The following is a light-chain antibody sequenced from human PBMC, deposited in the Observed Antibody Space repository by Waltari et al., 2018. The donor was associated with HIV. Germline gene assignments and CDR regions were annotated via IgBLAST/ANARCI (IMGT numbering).Light chain of an antibody. CDR1: SFNIGSNF. CDR2: RNN. V-gene: IGLV1-47*01. J-gene: IGLJ1*01. Sequence: QSVLTQPPSASGTPGQRVTIRCSGSSFNIGSNFVYWYQQLPGAAPKLLIYRNNQRPSGVPDLFSASKSGTSASLAISGLRSEDEADYYCAAWDDSLSGFYVVGTGTKVTVL. CDR3: AAWDDSLSGFYV.